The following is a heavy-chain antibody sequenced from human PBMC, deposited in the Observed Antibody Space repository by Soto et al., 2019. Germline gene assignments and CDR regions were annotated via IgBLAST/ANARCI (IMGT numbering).Heavy chain of an antibody. V-gene: IGHV1-69*13. CDR3: ARGAMDNFDY. Sequence: GASVKVSCKASGGTFGSQGIAWVRQAPGQGLEWMGGFIAMLGTPTYAKKVQGRATTSADESLTSSYLELRSLRSEDTGVYFCARGAMDNFDYWGQGPVVTVYS. D-gene: IGHD5-18*01. CDR2: FIAMLGTP. J-gene: IGHJ4*02. CDR1: GGTFGSQG.